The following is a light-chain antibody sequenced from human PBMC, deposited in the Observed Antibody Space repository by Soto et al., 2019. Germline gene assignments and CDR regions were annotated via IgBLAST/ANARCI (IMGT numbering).Light chain of an antibody. CDR3: QQYKNWPPWT. CDR1: QSISGW. J-gene: IGKJ1*01. V-gene: IGKV1-5*01. CDR2: DAS. Sequence: DIQMTQSPPTLSASVGDRVTITCRASQSISGWLAWYQQKPGKAPKLLIYDASNLEGGVASRFSGSGSGTEFTLPISSLQPEDFAVYYCQQYKNWPPWTFGQGTKVDIK.